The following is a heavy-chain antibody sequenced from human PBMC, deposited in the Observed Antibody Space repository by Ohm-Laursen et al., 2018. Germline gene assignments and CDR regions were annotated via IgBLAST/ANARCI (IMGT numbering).Heavy chain of an antibody. V-gene: IGHV3-15*01. CDR1: GFTFSNAW. Sequence: SLRLSCAASGFTFSNAWMSWVRQAPGKGLEWVGRIKSKTDGGTTDYAAPVKGRFTISRDDSKNTLYLQMNSLKTEDTAVYYCTTTPPYYYDSSGDYFDYWGQGTLVTVSS. J-gene: IGHJ4*02. CDR3: TTTPPYYYDSSGDYFDY. CDR2: IKSKTDGGTT. D-gene: IGHD3-22*01.